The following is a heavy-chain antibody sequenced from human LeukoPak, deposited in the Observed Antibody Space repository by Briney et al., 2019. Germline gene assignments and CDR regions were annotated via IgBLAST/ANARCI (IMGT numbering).Heavy chain of an antibody. CDR3: ARLATTVTTSGIDY. V-gene: IGHV3-23*01. Sequence: GGSLRLSCAASGFTFSSYSMNWVRQVPGKGLEWVSAISGGGGNTYSADAVKGRFTISRDNSKSTLYLQMNSLTAEDTAVYYCARLATTVTTSGIDYWGQGTLVTVSS. CDR1: GFTFSSYS. J-gene: IGHJ4*02. CDR2: ISGGGGNT. D-gene: IGHD4-17*01.